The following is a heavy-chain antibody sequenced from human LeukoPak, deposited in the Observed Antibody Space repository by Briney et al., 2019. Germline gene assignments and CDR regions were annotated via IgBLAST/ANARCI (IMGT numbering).Heavy chain of an antibody. Sequence: GGSLRLSCAASGFTFSSYAMHWVRQAPGKGLEWVSSISSSSSYIYYADSVKGRFTISRDNAKNSLYLQMNSLRAEDTAVYYCARDLADYDFWSGYYTGEYGMDVWGQGTTVTVSS. V-gene: IGHV3-21*01. J-gene: IGHJ6*02. D-gene: IGHD3-3*01. CDR3: ARDLADYDFWSGYYTGEYGMDV. CDR1: GFTFSSYA. CDR2: ISSSSSYI.